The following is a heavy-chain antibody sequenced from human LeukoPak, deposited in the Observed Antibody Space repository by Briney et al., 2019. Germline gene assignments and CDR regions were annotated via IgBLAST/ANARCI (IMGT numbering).Heavy chain of an antibody. J-gene: IGHJ4*02. CDR3: ASASSLALIDY. CDR1: GGSISSGGYS. D-gene: IGHD6-13*01. Sequence: SQTLSLTCAVSGGSISSGGYSWSWIRQPPGKGLEWIGYIYHSGSAYYNPSLKSRVTISVDRSKNQFSLKLSSVTAADTAVYCCASASSLALIDYWGQGTLVTVSS. CDR2: IYHSGSA. V-gene: IGHV4-30-2*01.